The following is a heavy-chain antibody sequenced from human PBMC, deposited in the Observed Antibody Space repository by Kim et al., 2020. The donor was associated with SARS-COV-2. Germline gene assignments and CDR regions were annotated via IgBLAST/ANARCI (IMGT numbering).Heavy chain of an antibody. D-gene: IGHD1-1*01. Sequence: YAQKLQGRVTMTTDTSTSTAYMELRSLRSDDTAVYHCARVNWNQQSGFDSWGQGTLVTVSS. V-gene: IGHV1-18*01. J-gene: IGHJ4*02. CDR3: ARVNWNQQSGFDS.